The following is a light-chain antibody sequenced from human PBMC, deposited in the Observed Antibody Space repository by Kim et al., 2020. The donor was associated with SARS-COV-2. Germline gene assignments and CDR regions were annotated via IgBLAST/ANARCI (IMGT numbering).Light chain of an antibody. Sequence: YAYVGDRVTITCRASQSIGDYLNWYQKKPGQAPNLLIFAASTLQRGVPSRFSGSGSGTDFTLTISNLQPEDIATYYCQQSFSGPLTFGGGTRVEI. CDR2: AAS. CDR1: QSIGDY. CDR3: QQSFSGPLT. V-gene: IGKV1-39*01. J-gene: IGKJ4*01.